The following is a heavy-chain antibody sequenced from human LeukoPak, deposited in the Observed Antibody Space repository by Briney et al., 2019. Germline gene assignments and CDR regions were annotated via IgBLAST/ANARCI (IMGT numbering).Heavy chain of an antibody. CDR2: IWYDGSNK. V-gene: IGHV3-33*01. CDR3: ARDRVGATDYFDY. CDR1: GFTFSSYG. J-gene: IGHJ4*02. D-gene: IGHD1-26*01. Sequence: PGGSLRLSCAASGFTFSSYGMHWVRQAPGKGLEWVAVIWYDGSNKYYADSVKGRFTISRDNSKNTLYLQMNSLRAEDTAVYYCARDRVGATDYFDYWGQGTLVTVSS.